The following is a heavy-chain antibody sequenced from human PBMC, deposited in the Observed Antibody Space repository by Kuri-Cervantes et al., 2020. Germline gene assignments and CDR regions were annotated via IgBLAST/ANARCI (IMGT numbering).Heavy chain of an antibody. Sequence: LSLTCAASGFTFSSYAMHWVRQAPGKGLEWVAVISYDGSNKYYADSVKGRFTISRDNSENTLYLQMNSLRAEDTAVYYCARGHSSSWYYFDYWGQGTLVTVSS. CDR1: GFTFSSYA. CDR2: ISYDGSNK. CDR3: ARGHSSSWYYFDY. D-gene: IGHD6-13*01. V-gene: IGHV3-30-3*01. J-gene: IGHJ4*02.